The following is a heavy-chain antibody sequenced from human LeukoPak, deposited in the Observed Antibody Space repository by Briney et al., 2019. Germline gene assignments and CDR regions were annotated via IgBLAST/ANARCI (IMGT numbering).Heavy chain of an antibody. V-gene: IGHV1-69*05. D-gene: IGHD1-26*01. Sequence: ASVKVSCKASGGTFSSYAISWVRQAPGQGLERMGRIIPIFGTANYAQKFQGRVTITTDESTSTAYMELSSLRSEDTAVYYCAREVPELNNAFDIWGQGTMVTVSS. CDR2: IIPIFGTA. J-gene: IGHJ3*02. CDR3: AREVPELNNAFDI. CDR1: GGTFSSYA.